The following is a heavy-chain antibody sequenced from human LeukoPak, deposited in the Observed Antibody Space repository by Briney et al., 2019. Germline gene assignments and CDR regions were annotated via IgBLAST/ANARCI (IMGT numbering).Heavy chain of an antibody. J-gene: IGHJ3*02. D-gene: IGHD4-17*01. CDR2: MNPNSGNT. Sequence: REASVKVSCKASGYTFTSYDINWVRQATGQGLEWMGWMNPNSGNTGYAQKFQDRVTMTRNTSISTAYMELSSLRSEDTAVYYCARSFPGGDSDAFDIWGQGTMVTVSS. V-gene: IGHV1-8*01. CDR1: GYTFTSYD. CDR3: ARSFPGGDSDAFDI.